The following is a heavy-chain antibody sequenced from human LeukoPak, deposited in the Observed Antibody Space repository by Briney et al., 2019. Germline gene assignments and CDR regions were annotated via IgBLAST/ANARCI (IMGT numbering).Heavy chain of an antibody. CDR2: IYSVSDT. CDR1: GFSVSSNY. J-gene: IGHJ4*02. V-gene: IGHV3-53*01. D-gene: IGHD3-22*01. Sequence: GGSLRLSRAASGFSVSSNYMTWVRQAPGKGLQWVSVIYSVSDTFYADSVKGRFTISRDNSKNTVSLQMNSLRADDTAVYYCARWGYDSSGSYWDNWGQGTLVTVSS. CDR3: ARWGYDSSGSYWDN.